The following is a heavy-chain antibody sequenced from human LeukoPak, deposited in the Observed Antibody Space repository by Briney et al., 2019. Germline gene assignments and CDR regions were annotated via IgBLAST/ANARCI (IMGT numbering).Heavy chain of an antibody. Sequence: ASVKVSCKASGYTFTSYAISWVRQAPGQGLEWMGGIIPIFGTANYAQKFQGRVTITADESTSTAYMELSSLRSEDTAVYYCASPSLGWLQFNYWGQGTLVTVSS. V-gene: IGHV1-69*13. CDR3: ASPSLGWLQFNY. J-gene: IGHJ4*02. CDR1: GYTFTSYA. D-gene: IGHD5-24*01. CDR2: IIPIFGTA.